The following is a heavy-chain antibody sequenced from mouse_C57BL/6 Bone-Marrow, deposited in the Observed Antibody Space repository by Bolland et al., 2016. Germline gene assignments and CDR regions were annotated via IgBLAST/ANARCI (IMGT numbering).Heavy chain of an antibody. CDR3: ARHAGSSAGGFPY. D-gene: IGHD1-1*01. J-gene: IGHJ3*01. V-gene: IGHV5-15*01. Sequence: YYADTVTGRFTISRENAKNTLYLEMSSLRSEDTAMYYSARHAGSSAGGFPYWGQGTLV.